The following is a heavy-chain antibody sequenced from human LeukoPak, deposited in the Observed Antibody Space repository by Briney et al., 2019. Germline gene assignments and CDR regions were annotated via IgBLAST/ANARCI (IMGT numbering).Heavy chain of an antibody. CDR1: GGSLSSYY. CDR3: ARARGYGGNFDY. Sequence: SETLSLTCTVSGGSLSSYYWSWLRQPPGKGLEWIGYIYYSGSTNYNPSLKSRVTISVDTSENQFSLKLSSVTAADTAVYYCARARGYGGNFDYWGQGTLVTVSS. CDR2: IYYSGST. V-gene: IGHV4-59*01. J-gene: IGHJ4*02. D-gene: IGHD4-23*01.